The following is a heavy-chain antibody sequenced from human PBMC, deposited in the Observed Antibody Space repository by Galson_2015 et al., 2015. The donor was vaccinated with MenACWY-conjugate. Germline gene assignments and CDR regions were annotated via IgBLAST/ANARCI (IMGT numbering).Heavy chain of an antibody. D-gene: IGHD6-19*01. V-gene: IGHV4/OR15-8*01. CDR1: GGSISSHNW. Sequence: ETLSLTCDVSGGSISSHNWWSWVRQSPGKGLEWIGETSHGGNTYFHPSLTGRADIFLDASKNQFSLNLHSVTAADTAIYFCARHTAVSGTRGFDMWGQGTLVTVSS. CDR3: ARHTAVSGTRGFDM. CDR2: TSHGGNT. J-gene: IGHJ3*02.